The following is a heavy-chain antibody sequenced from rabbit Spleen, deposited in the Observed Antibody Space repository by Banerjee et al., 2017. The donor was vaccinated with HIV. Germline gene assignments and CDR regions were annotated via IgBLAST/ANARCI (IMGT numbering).Heavy chain of an antibody. Sequence: QSLEESGGGLVKPGASLTLTCKASGFSFNSGYYMCWVRQAPGKGLEWIGCIYAGSGASTYYASWAKGRFTISKTSSTTATLQMTSLTAADTATYFCASRGGGYLFNGEDLWGPGTLVTVS. D-gene: IGHD1-1*01. CDR3: ASRGGGYLFNGEDL. CDR2: IYAGSGAST. CDR1: GFSFNSGYY. V-gene: IGHV1S40*01. J-gene: IGHJ6*01.